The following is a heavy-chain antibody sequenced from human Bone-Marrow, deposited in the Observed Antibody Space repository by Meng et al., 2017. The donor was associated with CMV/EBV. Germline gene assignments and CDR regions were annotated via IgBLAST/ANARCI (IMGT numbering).Heavy chain of an antibody. V-gene: IGHV4-61*01. CDR3: ARAYCSSTSCSDY. CDR1: GGSVSSGSYY. CDR2: IYYSGST. J-gene: IGHJ4*02. D-gene: IGHD2-2*01. Sequence: SETLSLTCTVSGGSVSSGSYYWSWIRQPPGKGLEWIGYIYYSGSTNYNPSLKSRVTISVDTSKNQFSLKLSSVTAADTAVYYWARAYCSSTSCSDYWGQGTLVTVSS.